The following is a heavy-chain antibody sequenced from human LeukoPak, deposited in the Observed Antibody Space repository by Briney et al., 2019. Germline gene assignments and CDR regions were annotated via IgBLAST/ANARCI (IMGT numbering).Heavy chain of an antibody. J-gene: IGHJ4*02. CDR1: GYTFTSYG. V-gene: IGHV1-18*01. D-gene: IGHD6-13*01. CDR2: ISAYNGNT. CDR3: ARDRYTYSSSWPGY. Sequence: GASVKVSCKASGYTFTSYGISWARQAPGQGLEWMGWISAYNGNTNYAQKLQGRVTMTTDTSTSTAYMELRSLRSDDTAVYYCARDRYTYSSSWPGYWGQGTLVTVSS.